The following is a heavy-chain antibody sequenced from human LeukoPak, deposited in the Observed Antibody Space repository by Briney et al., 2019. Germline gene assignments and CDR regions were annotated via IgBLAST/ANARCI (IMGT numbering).Heavy chain of an antibody. V-gene: IGHV3-7*01. Sequence: PGGSLRLSCAASGFTFSSSWMSWVRQAPGKGLESVANIKEDGSEKYYVDSVKGRFTISRDNAKNSLYLQMNSLRAEDTAVYYCARESFWGQGTLVTVSS. J-gene: IGHJ4*02. CDR3: ARESF. CDR1: GFTFSSSW. CDR2: IKEDGSEK.